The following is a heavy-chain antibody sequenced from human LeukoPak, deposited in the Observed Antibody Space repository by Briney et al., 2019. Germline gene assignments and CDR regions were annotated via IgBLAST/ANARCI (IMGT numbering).Heavy chain of an antibody. CDR1: GGSFSGCI. Sequence: SETLSLTCDVYGGSFSGCIWSWFRQPPGKGLEWVGEVSHSGTITYNPSLKSRLTISLDTSRNQFSLKLTSVTAADTSFYYCARGDPKVWEVPHYWGQGTLVTVSS. D-gene: IGHD1-26*01. CDR3: ARGDPKVWEVPHY. CDR2: VSHSGTI. J-gene: IGHJ4*01. V-gene: IGHV4-34*01.